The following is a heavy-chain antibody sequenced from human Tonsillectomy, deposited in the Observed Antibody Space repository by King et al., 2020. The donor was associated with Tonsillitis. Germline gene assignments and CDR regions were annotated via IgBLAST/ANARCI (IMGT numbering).Heavy chain of an antibody. Sequence: VQLVESGGGVVQPGGSLRLACAASGFTFDDYAMHWVRQVPGKGLEWVSLISGDGGSTNYADSVKGRFTISRDNSKNSLYLQMNSLRTEDTALYYCAKDMRPSSSWYRDHYFDYWGQGTLVTVSS. J-gene: IGHJ4*02. V-gene: IGHV3-43*02. CDR1: GFTFDDYA. CDR3: AKDMRPSSSWYRDHYFDY. CDR2: ISGDGGST. D-gene: IGHD6-13*01.